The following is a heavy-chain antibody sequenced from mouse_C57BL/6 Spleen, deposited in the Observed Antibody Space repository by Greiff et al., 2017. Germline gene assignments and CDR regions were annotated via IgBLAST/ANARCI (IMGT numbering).Heavy chain of an antibody. Sequence: EVKLLESGEGLVKPGGSLKLSCAASGFTFSSYAMSWVRQTPEKRLEWVAYISSGGDYIYYADTVKGRFTISRDNARNTLYLQMSSLKSEDTAMYYCTRAHYGSSLSYAMDYWGQGTSVTVSS. D-gene: IGHD1-1*01. CDR3: TRAHYGSSLSYAMDY. J-gene: IGHJ4*01. CDR2: ISSGGDYI. CDR1: GFTFSSYA. V-gene: IGHV5-9-1*02.